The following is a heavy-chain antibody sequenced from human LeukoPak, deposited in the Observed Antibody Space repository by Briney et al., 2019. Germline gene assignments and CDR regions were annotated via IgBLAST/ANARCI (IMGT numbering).Heavy chain of an antibody. J-gene: IGHJ4*02. CDR3: ARIFIRNGYSSYFDC. Sequence: SETLSLTYTVSGFSISSGHYWGWVRPPPGAGLEWIGSVYQSGTTYYNPSLKSRVTTSVDISKNQFSLRLRPVTAADTAVYYCARIFIRNGYSSYFDCWGQGTLVTVSS. D-gene: IGHD5-18*01. CDR1: GFSISSGHY. CDR2: VYQSGTT. V-gene: IGHV4-38-2*02.